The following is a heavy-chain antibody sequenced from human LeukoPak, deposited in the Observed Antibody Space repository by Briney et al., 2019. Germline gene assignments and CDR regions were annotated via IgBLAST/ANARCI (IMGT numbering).Heavy chain of an antibody. CDR1: GYTFTGYY. Sequence: ASVKVSCKASGYTFTGYYMHWVRQAPGQGLEWMGWINPSSGGTNYAQKFQGRVTMTRDTSISTAYMELSRLRSDDTAVYYCARDPIMITFGGDAFDIWGQGTMVTVSS. CDR2: INPSSGGT. D-gene: IGHD3-16*01. J-gene: IGHJ3*02. V-gene: IGHV1-2*02. CDR3: ARDPIMITFGGDAFDI.